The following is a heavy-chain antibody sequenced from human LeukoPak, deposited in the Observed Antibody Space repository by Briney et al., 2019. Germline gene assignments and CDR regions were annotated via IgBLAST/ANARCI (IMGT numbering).Heavy chain of an antibody. Sequence: GASVKVSCKASGYTFTSYGINWVRQAPGQGLEWMGWISAYNGNTNYAQKVQGRVTMTTDTSTNAAYMELRNLRSDDTAVYYCARDSWIRAQVGDFDYWGQGTLVTVSS. CDR3: ARDSWIRAQVGDFDY. J-gene: IGHJ4*02. V-gene: IGHV1-18*01. CDR2: ISAYNGNT. D-gene: IGHD2-2*03. CDR1: GYTFTSYG.